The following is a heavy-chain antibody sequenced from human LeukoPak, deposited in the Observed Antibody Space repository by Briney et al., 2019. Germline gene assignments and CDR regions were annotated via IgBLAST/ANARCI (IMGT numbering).Heavy chain of an antibody. D-gene: IGHD6-19*01. CDR2: IYTSGST. V-gene: IGHV4-61*02. J-gene: IGHJ4*02. Sequence: SETLSLTCTVSGGSISSGSYYWSWVRRPAGKGLEWIGRIYTSGSTNYNPSLKSRVTMSVDTSKNQFSLKLSSVTAADTAVYYCARLGAVADDYWGQGTLVTVPS. CDR3: ARLGAVADDY. CDR1: GGSISSGSYY.